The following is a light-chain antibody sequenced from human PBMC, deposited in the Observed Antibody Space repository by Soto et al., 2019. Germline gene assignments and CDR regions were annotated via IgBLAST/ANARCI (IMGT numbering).Light chain of an antibody. CDR1: QNINTK. Sequence: EIVLTQSPGTLSVSPGDRATLSFRSSQNINTKLAWYQQMPGQAPRLLIHGASTRATGIPARFSGSGSGTEFTLTISSLQSEDFAVYYCQQYNNWPPLTFGGGTKGDIK. CDR3: QQYNNWPPLT. CDR2: GAS. J-gene: IGKJ4*01. V-gene: IGKV3-15*01.